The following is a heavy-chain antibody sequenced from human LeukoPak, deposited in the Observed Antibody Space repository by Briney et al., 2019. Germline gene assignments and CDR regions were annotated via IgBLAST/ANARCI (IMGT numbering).Heavy chain of an antibody. CDR2: ISSSSSYF. J-gene: IGHJ6*02. Sequence: GGSLRLSCEASGFTFSSYSMTWVRQAPGKGLEWVSMISSSSSYFYYADSMKGRFTISRDNAKNSLYLQMNSLRAEDTAVYYCARDFRYYFDGYGMDVWGQGTTVTVSS. CDR1: GFTFSSYS. V-gene: IGHV3-21*04. CDR3: ARDFRYYFDGYGMDV. D-gene: IGHD3-9*01.